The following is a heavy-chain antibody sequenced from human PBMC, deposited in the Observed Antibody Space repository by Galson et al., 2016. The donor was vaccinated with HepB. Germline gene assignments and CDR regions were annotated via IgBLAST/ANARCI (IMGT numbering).Heavy chain of an antibody. CDR2: INHRGST. J-gene: IGHJ4*02. Sequence: SETLSLTCAVNGGSFTDYYWSWIRQVPGKGLEWIGEINHRGSTNYNPSLKSRVTISGDTSKIHFSLNVTSVTAADTAIYYCARVLARLTMVRGVTIPNYFDSWGQGTLVTVSS. D-gene: IGHD3-10*01. CDR3: ARVLARLTMVRGVTIPNYFDS. V-gene: IGHV4-34*01. CDR1: GGSFTDYY.